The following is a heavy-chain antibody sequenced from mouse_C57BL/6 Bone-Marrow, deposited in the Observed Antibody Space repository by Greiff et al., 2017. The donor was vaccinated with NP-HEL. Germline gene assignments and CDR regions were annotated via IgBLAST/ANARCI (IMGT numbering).Heavy chain of an antibody. CDR2: ISNGGGST. Sequence: EVQLVESGGGLVQPGGSLKLSCAASGFTFSDYYMYWVRQTPEKRLEWVAYISNGGGSTYYPDTVKGRFTISRDNAKNTLYLQMSRLKSEDTAMYYCARQDPFAYWGQGTLVTVSA. CDR1: GFTFSDYY. J-gene: IGHJ3*01. CDR3: ARQDPFAY. V-gene: IGHV5-12*01.